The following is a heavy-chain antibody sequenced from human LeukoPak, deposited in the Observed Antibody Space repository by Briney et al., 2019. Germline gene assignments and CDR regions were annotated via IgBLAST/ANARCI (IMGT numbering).Heavy chain of an antibody. Sequence: ASVKVSCKASGYTFTGYYMHWVRQAPGQGLEWMGWINPNSGGTNYAQKFQGRVTMTRDTSISTAYMELSRLRSDDTAVYYCARAGRTLIVVVPAAIRYWGQGTLVTVSS. D-gene: IGHD2-2*02. V-gene: IGHV1-2*02. CDR1: GYTFTGYY. CDR2: INPNSGGT. CDR3: ARAGRTLIVVVPAAIRY. J-gene: IGHJ4*02.